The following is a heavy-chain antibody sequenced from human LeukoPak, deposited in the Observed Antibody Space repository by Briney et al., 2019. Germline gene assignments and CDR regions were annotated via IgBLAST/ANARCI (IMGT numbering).Heavy chain of an antibody. CDR1: GFIFSRYA. V-gene: IGHV3-30*04. CDR2: VSYDGTNK. D-gene: IGHD3-3*01. CDR3: AKDYLEWLFEENPIDY. Sequence: GGSLRLSCEASGFIFSRYAMNWVRQAPGKGLEWVAVVSYDGTNKDYADSVKGRFTISRDNSKNTLYLQMNSLRAEDTAVYYCAKDYLEWLFEENPIDYWGQGTLVTVSS. J-gene: IGHJ4*02.